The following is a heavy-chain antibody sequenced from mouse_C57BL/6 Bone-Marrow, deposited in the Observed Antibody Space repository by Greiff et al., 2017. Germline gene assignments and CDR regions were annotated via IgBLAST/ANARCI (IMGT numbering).Heavy chain of an antibody. J-gene: IGHJ3*01. CDR2: INPNNGGT. V-gene: IGHV1-18*01. Sequence: VQLQQSGPELVKPGASVKIPCKASGYTFPDYNMAWVKQSHGKSLEWIGDINPNNGGTIYNQKFKGKATLTVDKSSRTAYMELRSLTSEDTAVYYCARDSSGYFAYWGQGTLVTVSA. CDR3: ARDSSGYFAY. CDR1: GYTFPDYN. D-gene: IGHD3-2*02.